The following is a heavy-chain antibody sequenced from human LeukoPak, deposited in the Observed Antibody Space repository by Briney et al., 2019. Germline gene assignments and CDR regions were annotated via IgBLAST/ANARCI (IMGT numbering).Heavy chain of an antibody. Sequence: GGSLRLSCAASGFTLDDYPMHWVRQAPGKGLEWISLISGDGGTSYYADSFKGRFTISRDSSKNSLFLQMNSLRTEDTALYYCAKDYYWGRGTQVTVSS. CDR3: AKDYY. CDR2: ISGDGGTS. J-gene: IGHJ4*02. CDR1: GFTLDDYP. V-gene: IGHV3-43*02.